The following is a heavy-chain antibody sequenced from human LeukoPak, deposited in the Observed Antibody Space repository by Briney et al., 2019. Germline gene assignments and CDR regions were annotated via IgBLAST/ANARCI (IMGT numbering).Heavy chain of an antibody. CDR1: GFTFSSHG. D-gene: IGHD3-3*01. CDR3: ARDRAWNYFDY. J-gene: IGHJ4*02. V-gene: IGHV3-30*03. Sequence: GGSLRLSCAPSGFTFSSHGMHWVRQAPGKGLGWVAIISNDGSRKYYAHSVEGRFTISRDNSKNTLYLQMDSLRAEDTAVYYCARDRAWNYFDYWGQGTLVTVSS. CDR2: ISNDGSRK.